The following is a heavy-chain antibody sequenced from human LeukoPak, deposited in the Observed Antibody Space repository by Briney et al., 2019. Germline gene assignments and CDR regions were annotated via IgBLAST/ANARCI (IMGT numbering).Heavy chain of an antibody. D-gene: IGHD2-15*01. J-gene: IGHJ4*02. V-gene: IGHV4-38-2*01. CDR2: IYHSGST. CDR1: GYSISSGYY. Sequence: PSETLSLTCAVSGYSISSGYYWGWIRQPPGKGVEWIGSIYHSGSTYYNPSLKSRVTISVDTSKNQFSLKLSSVTAADTAVYYCALRSPYCSGGSCYHDYWGQGTLVTVSS. CDR3: ALRSPYCSGGSCYHDY.